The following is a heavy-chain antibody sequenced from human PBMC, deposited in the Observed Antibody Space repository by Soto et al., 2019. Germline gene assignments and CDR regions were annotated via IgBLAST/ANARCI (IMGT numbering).Heavy chain of an antibody. Sequence: EVQLLESGGGLVQPGGSLRLSCAASGFSFRSYVMSWVRQAPGKGLEWVSGISGGGGTTYYADSVKGRFTISRDNSKNTLYLQMSSLRGEDAALYYCAKESSSSSLSPIAQFDCWGQGSLVTVSS. J-gene: IGHJ4*02. D-gene: IGHD6-13*01. CDR3: AKESSSSSLSPIAQFDC. V-gene: IGHV3-23*01. CDR1: GFSFRSYV. CDR2: ISGGGGTT.